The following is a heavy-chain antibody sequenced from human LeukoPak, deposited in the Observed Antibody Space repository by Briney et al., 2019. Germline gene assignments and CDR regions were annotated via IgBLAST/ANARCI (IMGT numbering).Heavy chain of an antibody. D-gene: IGHD1-26*01. CDR2: ISYDGSNK. Sequence: GGSLRLSCAASGFTFSSYGMHWVRQAPGKGLEWVAVISYDGSNKYYADSVKGRFTISRDNSKNTLYLQVNSLRAEDTAVYYCAKDSSSDIVGATQFDYWGQGTLVTVSS. CDR3: AKDSSSDIVGATQFDY. CDR1: GFTFSSYG. J-gene: IGHJ4*02. V-gene: IGHV3-30*18.